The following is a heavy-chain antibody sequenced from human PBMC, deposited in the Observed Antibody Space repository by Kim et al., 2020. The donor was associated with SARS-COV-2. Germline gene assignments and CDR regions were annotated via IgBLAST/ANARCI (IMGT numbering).Heavy chain of an antibody. CDR2: ISYDGSNK. V-gene: IGHV3-30-3*01. D-gene: IGHD3-22*01. J-gene: IGHJ3*02. CDR3: ARDLAITMIVVVISWAFDI. CDR1: GFTFSSYA. Sequence: GGSLRLSCAASGFTFSSYAMHWVRQAPGKGLEWVAVISYDGSNKYYADSVKGRFTISRDNSKNTLYLQMNSLRAEDTAVYYCARDLAITMIVVVISWAFDIWGQGTMVTVSS.